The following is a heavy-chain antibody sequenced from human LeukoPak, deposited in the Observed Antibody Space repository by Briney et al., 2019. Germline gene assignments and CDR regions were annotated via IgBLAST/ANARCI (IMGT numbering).Heavy chain of an antibody. CDR1: GFTFSSYA. J-gene: IGHJ4*02. CDR3: AKVLHYDSSGYGD. CDR2: ISGSGGST. V-gene: IGHV3-23*01. Sequence: GGSLRLSCAASGFTFSSYAMSWVRQAPGKGLEWVSAISGSGGSTYYADSVKGRFTISRDNSKNTLYLQMSSLRAEDTAVYYCAKVLHYDSSGYGDWGQGTLVTVSS. D-gene: IGHD3-22*01.